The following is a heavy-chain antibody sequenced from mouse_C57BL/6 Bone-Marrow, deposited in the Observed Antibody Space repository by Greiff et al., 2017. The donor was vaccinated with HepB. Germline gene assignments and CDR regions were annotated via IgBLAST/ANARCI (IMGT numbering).Heavy chain of an antibody. J-gene: IGHJ4*01. Sequence: VQLQQPGVELVRPGSSVKLSCKASGYTFTSYWMDWVKQRPGQGLEWIGNIYPSDSETHYNQKFKDKATLTVDKSSSTAYMQLSSLTSEDSAVYYCARSAARSGGYAMDYWGQGTSVTVSS. CDR2: IYPSDSET. D-gene: IGHD1-1*02. V-gene: IGHV1-61*01. CDR3: ARSAARSGGYAMDY. CDR1: GYTFTSYW.